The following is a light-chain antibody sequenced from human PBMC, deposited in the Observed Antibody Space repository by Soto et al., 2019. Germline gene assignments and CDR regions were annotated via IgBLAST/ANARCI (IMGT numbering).Light chain of an antibody. CDR1: QSLVSSDGNTY. Sequence: DVVMTQSPLSLPVTLGQPASISCRSSQSLVSSDGNTYLNWFQQRPGQSPRRLIYKVSDRDSGVPDRFSGSGSGTDFTLKISRVEAEDVGVYYCMQHTDWPPYTFGQGTKLEI. V-gene: IGKV2-30*01. CDR3: MQHTDWPPYT. J-gene: IGKJ2*01. CDR2: KVS.